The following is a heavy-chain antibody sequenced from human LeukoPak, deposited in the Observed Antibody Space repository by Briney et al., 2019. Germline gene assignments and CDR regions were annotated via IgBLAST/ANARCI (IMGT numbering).Heavy chain of an antibody. CDR2: INPSGGST. CDR1: GYTFTSYY. Sequence: GASVKVSCKASGYTFTSYYMHWVRQAPRQGLEWMGIINPSGGSTSYAQKFQGRVTMTRDMSTSTVYMELSSLRSEDTAVYYCASQNYYDSSGYYPTYDAFDIWGQGTMVTVSS. V-gene: IGHV1-46*01. D-gene: IGHD3-22*01. CDR3: ASQNYYDSSGYYPTYDAFDI. J-gene: IGHJ3*02.